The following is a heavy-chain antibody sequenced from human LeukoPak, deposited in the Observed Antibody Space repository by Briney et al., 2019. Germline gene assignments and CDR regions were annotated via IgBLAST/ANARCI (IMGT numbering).Heavy chain of an antibody. CDR2: IYYSGST. Sequence: PSETLSLTCTVSGGSISSSSYYWGWIRQPPGKGLEWIGSIYYSGSTYYNPSLKSRVTISVDTSKNQFSLKLSSVTAADTAVYYCARDRYSGYVPFDYWGQGTLVTVSS. CDR1: GGSISSSSYY. D-gene: IGHD5-12*01. J-gene: IGHJ4*02. V-gene: IGHV4-39*07. CDR3: ARDRYSGYVPFDY.